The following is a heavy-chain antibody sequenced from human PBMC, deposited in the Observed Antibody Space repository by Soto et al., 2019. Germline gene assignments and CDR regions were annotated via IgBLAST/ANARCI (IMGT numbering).Heavy chain of an antibody. CDR3: ARAMGTAMFPGTYYYGMDF. Sequence: VGSLRLSCAASVFTFSSYGMHWVRHSPGKWLEWVAVIWYDGSNKYYADSVKGRFTISRDNSKNTLYLQMKSLRAEDTAVYYCARAMGTAMFPGTYYYGMDFRGQGTPVTVS. CDR2: IWYDGSNK. D-gene: IGHD5-18*01. CDR1: VFTFSSYG. J-gene: IGHJ6*02. V-gene: IGHV3-33*01.